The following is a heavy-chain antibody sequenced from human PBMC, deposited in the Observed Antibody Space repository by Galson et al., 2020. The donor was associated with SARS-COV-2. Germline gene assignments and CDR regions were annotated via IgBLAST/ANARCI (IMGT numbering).Heavy chain of an antibody. CDR3: AREFRHLGYDLDF. CDR2: INPNNGGT. V-gene: IGHV1-2*02. J-gene: IGHJ4*02. Sequence: GESLKISCKASGYTFSGYYIHWVRQAPGQGLEWMGWINPNNGGTNYAKKFQGRVTMTRDTSISTAYMELRRLRSDDTAAYYCAREFRHLGYDLDFWGQGTLVTVSS. D-gene: IGHD5-12*01. CDR1: GYTFSGYY.